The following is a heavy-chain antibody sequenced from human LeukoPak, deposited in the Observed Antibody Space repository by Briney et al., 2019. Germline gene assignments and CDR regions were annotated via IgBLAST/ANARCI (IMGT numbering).Heavy chain of an antibody. J-gene: IGHJ2*01. D-gene: IGHD4/OR15-4a*01. Sequence: SETLSLTCTVSGASISTYYWSWIRQPPGKGLEWIAYIHYSGSTNYNPSLRSRVTISVDMSKNQFSLKLSSVTAADTAVYYCARGLTSSDWYFDLWGRGNLVTVSS. CDR3: ARGLTSSDWYFDL. CDR2: IHYSGST. V-gene: IGHV4-59*01. CDR1: GASISTYY.